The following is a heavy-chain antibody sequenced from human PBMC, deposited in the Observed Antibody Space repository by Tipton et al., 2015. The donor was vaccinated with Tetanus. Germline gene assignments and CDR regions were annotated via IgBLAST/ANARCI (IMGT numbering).Heavy chain of an antibody. CDR3: ARDSSLGSNSWAFDL. D-gene: IGHD4-23*01. CDR2: VSDSGST. Sequence: GLVKPSETLSLTCSVSGAPVTSGRHHWSWIRLAPGRGLEWIGFVSDSGSTNYNPSVRGRVAISLDTSKNHFSLELTSVIAADTAVYYCARDSSLGSNSWAFDLWGRGTTVTVSS. J-gene: IGHJ3*01. V-gene: IGHV4-61*01. CDR1: GAPVTSGRHH.